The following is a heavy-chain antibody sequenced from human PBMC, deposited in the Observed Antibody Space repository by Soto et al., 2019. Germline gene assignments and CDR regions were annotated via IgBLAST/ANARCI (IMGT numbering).Heavy chain of an antibody. CDR1: GGSISTYY. CDR3: ARPYSSGWRGVFDV. Sequence: QVQLQESGPGLVKPSETLSLTCTVSGGSISTYYWSWIRQPPGKGLEWIGCIHDSGNTDYNPSLRSRVTISLNTSKTQFSLKLSSVTAAATAVYYCARPYSSGWRGVFDVWGQGTLVTVSP. CDR2: IHDSGNT. J-gene: IGHJ3*01. V-gene: IGHV4-59*08. D-gene: IGHD6-19*01.